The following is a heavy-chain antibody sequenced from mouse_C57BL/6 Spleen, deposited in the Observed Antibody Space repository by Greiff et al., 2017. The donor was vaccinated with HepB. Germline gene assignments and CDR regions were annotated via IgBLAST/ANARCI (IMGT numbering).Heavy chain of an antibody. CDR3: ARSDYGSSLYYYAMDY. CDR1: GYTFTNYW. Sequence: QVQLQQPGAELVKPGASVKLSCKASGYTFTNYWMHWVKQRPGRGLEWIGRIDPNSGGTKYNEKFKSKATLTVDKPSSTAYMQLSSLTSEDSAVYYCARSDYGSSLYYYAMDYWGQGTSVTVSS. V-gene: IGHV1-72*01. D-gene: IGHD1-1*01. CDR2: IDPNSGGT. J-gene: IGHJ4*01.